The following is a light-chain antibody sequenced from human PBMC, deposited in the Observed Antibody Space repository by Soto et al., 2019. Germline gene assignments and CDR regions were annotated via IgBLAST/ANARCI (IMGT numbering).Light chain of an antibody. CDR2: GAS. CDR1: QRVLDTQ. J-gene: IGKJ4*01. CDR3: QQYVMSPPN. V-gene: IGKV3-20*01. Sequence: EIVLSQSPATLSLSPGERAILSCRASQRVLDTQVAWYQQKPGQAPRLLIYGASSKVTGIPDRFSGSGSETDFTLTISRLESEDVAVYYCQQYVMSPPNFGGGTKVEIK.